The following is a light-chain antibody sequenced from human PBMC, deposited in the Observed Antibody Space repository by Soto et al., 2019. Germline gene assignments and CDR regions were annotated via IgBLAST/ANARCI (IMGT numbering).Light chain of an antibody. V-gene: IGKV1-39*01. Sequence: DIQMTQSPSSLSASVGDRVTITCRTSQGINDYLNWYQMKPGEAPKLLIYAASALQSGIPSRFSGSASGTEFTLTITSLQPEDFATYYCQQSYNFPRTFGRGNKLDI. CDR3: QQSYNFPRT. CDR1: QGINDY. J-gene: IGKJ3*01. CDR2: AAS.